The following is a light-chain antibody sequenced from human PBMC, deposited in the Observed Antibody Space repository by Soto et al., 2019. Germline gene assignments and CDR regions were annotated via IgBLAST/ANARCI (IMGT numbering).Light chain of an antibody. V-gene: IGLV2-8*01. CDR2: EVS. J-gene: IGLJ2*01. Sequence: QSALTQAPSASGSPGQSVTISCTGTSSDVGGYNYVSWYQQHPGKAPKLMIYEVSKRPSGVPDRFSGSKSGNTASLTVSGLQAEDEADYYCSSYAGSTNFPVVFGGGTKLTVL. CDR3: SSYAGSTNFPVV. CDR1: SSDVGGYNY.